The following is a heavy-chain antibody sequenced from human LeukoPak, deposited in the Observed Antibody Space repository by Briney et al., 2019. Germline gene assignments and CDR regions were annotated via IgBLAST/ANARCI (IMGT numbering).Heavy chain of an antibody. CDR3: ARLTAFRWLRLFDY. CDR1: GGSFSGYY. CDR2: INHSGST. Sequence: PSETLSLTCAVYGGSFSGYYWSWIRQPPGKGLEWIGEINHSGSTNYNPSLKSRVTISVDTSKNQFSLKLSSVTAADTAVYYCARLTAFRWLRLFDYWGQGTLVTVSS. V-gene: IGHV4-34*01. D-gene: IGHD2/OR15-2a*01. J-gene: IGHJ4*02.